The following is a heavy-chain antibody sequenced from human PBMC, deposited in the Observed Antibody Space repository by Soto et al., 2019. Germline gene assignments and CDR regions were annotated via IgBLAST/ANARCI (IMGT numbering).Heavy chain of an antibody. CDR2: IYDSESA. V-gene: IGHV4-31*03. Sequence: QVQLQESGPGLVKASQTLSLICSVSGESISSGGYYWSWIRHHPGKGLEWIGYIYDSESAYYNPSLKSRVXXXMXXSKNHFAMNLSSVTAADTAVYYCARASSSSSAADYWGQGTLITVSS. J-gene: IGHJ4*02. D-gene: IGHD6-6*01. CDR1: GESISSGGYY. CDR3: ARASSSSSAADY.